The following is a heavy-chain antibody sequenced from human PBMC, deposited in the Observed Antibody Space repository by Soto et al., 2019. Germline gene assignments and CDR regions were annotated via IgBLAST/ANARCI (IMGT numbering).Heavy chain of an antibody. V-gene: IGHV1-18*01. CDR3: ARDPGYCSSTSCQPSGWFDP. CDR2: ISAYNGNT. J-gene: IGHJ5*02. Sequence: VQLVQSGAEVKKPGASVKVSCKASGYTFTSYGISWVRQAPGQGLEWMGWISAYNGNTNYAQKLQGRVTMTTDTSTSTAYMELRSLRSDDTAVYYCARDPGYCSSTSCQPSGWFDPWGQGTLVTVSS. CDR1: GYTFTSYG. D-gene: IGHD2-2*01.